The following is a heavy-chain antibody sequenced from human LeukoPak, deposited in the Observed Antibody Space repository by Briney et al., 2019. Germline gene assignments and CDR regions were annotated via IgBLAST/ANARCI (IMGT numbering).Heavy chain of an antibody. CDR3: ARATAWIDAFDF. V-gene: IGHV4-34*01. CDR1: GGSFSGYY. J-gene: IGHJ3*01. CDR2: INHSGST. D-gene: IGHD5-12*01. Sequence: SETLSLTCAVYGGSFSGYYWSWIRQPPGKGLEWIGEINHSGSTNYNPSPKSRVTISVDTSKNQVSLKLSSVTAADTAIYYCARATAWIDAFDFWGQGTMVTVSS.